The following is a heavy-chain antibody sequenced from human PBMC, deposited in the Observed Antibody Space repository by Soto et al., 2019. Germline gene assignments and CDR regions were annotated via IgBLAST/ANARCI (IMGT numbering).Heavy chain of an antibody. D-gene: IGHD3-16*02. V-gene: IGHV4-39*01. CDR3: ARSPIMITFGGVIVAHFDY. J-gene: IGHJ4*02. CDR2: IYYSGST. Sequence: PSETLSLTCTVSGGSISSSSYYWGWIRQPPGKGLEWIGSIYYSGSTYYNPSLKSRVTISVDTSKNQFSLKLSSVTAADTAVYYCARSPIMITFGGVIVAHFDYWGQGTLVTVSS. CDR1: GGSISSSSYY.